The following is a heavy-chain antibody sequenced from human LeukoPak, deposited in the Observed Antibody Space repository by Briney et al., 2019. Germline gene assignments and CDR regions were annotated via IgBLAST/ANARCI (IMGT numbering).Heavy chain of an antibody. J-gene: IGHJ2*01. CDR1: GYSFTGYF. D-gene: IGHD3-16*01. CDR3: TRDMNWRASIWYFDL. Sequence: GASVKVSCKASGYSFTGYFIHWVRQAPGQGLEWMGWINPHTGDTDSAQRFQGSVTMTRDTSINTAYMELSGLTSDDTAVYYCTRDMNWRASIWYFDLWGRGTLVTVSS. CDR2: INPHTGDT. V-gene: IGHV1-2*02.